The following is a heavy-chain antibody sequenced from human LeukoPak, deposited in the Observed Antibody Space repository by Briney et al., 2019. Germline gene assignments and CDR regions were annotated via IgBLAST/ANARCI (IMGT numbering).Heavy chain of an antibody. D-gene: IGHD2-21*02. Sequence: ASVKVSCEASGYTFTSYGISWVRQAPGQGLEWMGWISAYNGNTNYAQKLQGRVTMTTDTSTSTAYMELRSLRSDDTAVYYCARDLSATAGSRSYYYYYMDVWGKGTTVTISS. CDR3: ARDLSATAGSRSYYYYYMDV. CDR1: GYTFTSYG. J-gene: IGHJ6*03. CDR2: ISAYNGNT. V-gene: IGHV1-18*01.